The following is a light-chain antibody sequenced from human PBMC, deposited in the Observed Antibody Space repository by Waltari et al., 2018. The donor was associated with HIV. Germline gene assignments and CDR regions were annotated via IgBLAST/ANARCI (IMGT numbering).Light chain of an antibody. J-gene: IGLJ1*01. CDR3: AAWDDSLSGYV. CDR1: TATNIPRDD. Sequence: QPVLSQPPSASGTPGQRLTISCSARTATNIPRDDVRRFRQVPGASPRLLMYQTSPRPSWVTDRFSGSKSGTSASLVISGLRSEDEAHYYCAAWDDSLSGYVFGTGTKVIVL. CDR2: QTS. V-gene: IGLV1-47*01.